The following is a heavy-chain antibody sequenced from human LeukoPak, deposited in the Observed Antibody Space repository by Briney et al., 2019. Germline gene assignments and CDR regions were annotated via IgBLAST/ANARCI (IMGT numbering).Heavy chain of an antibody. CDR3: AKADTSGWYNFDC. CDR2: ISYDGSNK. CDR1: GFTFSSNA. Sequence: PGGSLRLSCAASGFTFSSNAMHWVRQAPGKGLEWVAVISYDGSNKYYADSVKGRFAISRDNSKNTLYLQMNSLRPEDTAVYYCAKADTSGWYNFDCWGQGTLVSVCS. D-gene: IGHD6-19*01. J-gene: IGHJ4*02. V-gene: IGHV3-30*18.